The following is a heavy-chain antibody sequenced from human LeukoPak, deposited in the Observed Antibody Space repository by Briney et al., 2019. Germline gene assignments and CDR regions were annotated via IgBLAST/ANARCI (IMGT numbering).Heavy chain of an antibody. J-gene: IGHJ4*02. Sequence: GGSLRLSCAASGFTFSNAWMSWVRQAPGKGLEWVANIKQDGTEKYYVDSVKGRFTISRDNAKNSLYLQMNSLRAEDTAVYYCARARRGDTGVGYWGQGTLVTVSS. CDR3: ARARRGDTGVGY. CDR2: IKQDGTEK. V-gene: IGHV3-7*04. CDR1: GFTFSNAW. D-gene: IGHD2-2*01.